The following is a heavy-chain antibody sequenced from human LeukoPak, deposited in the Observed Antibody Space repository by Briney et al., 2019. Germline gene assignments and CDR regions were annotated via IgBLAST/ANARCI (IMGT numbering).Heavy chain of an antibody. CDR2: ISYDGSNI. V-gene: IGHV3-30*18. CDR1: GLTFSSYG. J-gene: IGHJ4*02. D-gene: IGHD3-22*01. Sequence: PGGSLELSCVASGLTFSSYGMHWVRQAPGKGLEWVAVISYDGSNIYYAASVKGRFTISRDNSKNTLYLQMNSLRAGDTAVYYCAKVGCGSGYCAFDYWGQGTLVTVSS. CDR3: AKVGCGSGYCAFDY.